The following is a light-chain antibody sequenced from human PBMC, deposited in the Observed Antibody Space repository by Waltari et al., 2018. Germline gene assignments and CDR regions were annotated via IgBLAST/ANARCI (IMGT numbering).Light chain of an antibody. Sequence: EIVLTQSPGTLSLSPGERATLSCRASQSVSRALAWYQQKPGPAPRLLIYDAFSRATGIPDRFSGSGSGTDFSLTISRLEPEDFAVYYCQKYESLPATFGQGTKVEIK. CDR2: DAF. CDR1: QSVSRA. J-gene: IGKJ1*01. V-gene: IGKV3-20*01. CDR3: QKYESLPAT.